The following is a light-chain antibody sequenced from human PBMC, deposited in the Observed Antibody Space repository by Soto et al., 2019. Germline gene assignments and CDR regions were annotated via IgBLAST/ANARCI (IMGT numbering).Light chain of an antibody. J-gene: IGKJ1*01. V-gene: IGKV1D-8*03. Sequence: VIWMTQSPSLLSASTGDRVTISCRMSQGISSYLAWYQQKPGKAPELLIYAASTLQSGVPSRFSGSGSGTDFTLALRCQKSEDLAACSCPPYYSFPWTFVQGTKVEIK. CDR1: QGISSY. CDR3: PPYYSFPWT. CDR2: AAS.